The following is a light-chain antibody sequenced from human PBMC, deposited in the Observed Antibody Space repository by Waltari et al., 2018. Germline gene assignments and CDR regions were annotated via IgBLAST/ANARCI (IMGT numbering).Light chain of an antibody. V-gene: IGLV2-23*02. Sequence: QSALTQPASVSASPGQSITVSCSGSISDIGLFKVVSWFQQYPGTPPRLLIYEVNKRPPGISYRFSATKSGNVASLTISGLQADDEADYYCCSFTSSSTYVFGSGTTVTVL. J-gene: IGLJ1*01. CDR1: ISDIGLFKV. CDR2: EVN. CDR3: CSFTSSSTYV.